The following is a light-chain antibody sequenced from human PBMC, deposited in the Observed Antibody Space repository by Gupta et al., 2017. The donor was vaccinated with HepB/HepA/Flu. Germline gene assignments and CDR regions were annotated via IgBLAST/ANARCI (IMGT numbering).Light chain of an antibody. V-gene: IGLV2-14*03. CDR3: NSFTTTTTLVV. CDR1: SSDFGDYNY. CDR2: HVS. Sequence: QSALTQPASVSGSPGQSITISCTGTSSDFGDYNYVSWYQQYPGKAPKLLIYHVSNRPSGVSDRCSGSKSGNTASLTISGLQADDEDDYYCNSFTTTTTLVVFGGGTKVTVL. J-gene: IGLJ2*01.